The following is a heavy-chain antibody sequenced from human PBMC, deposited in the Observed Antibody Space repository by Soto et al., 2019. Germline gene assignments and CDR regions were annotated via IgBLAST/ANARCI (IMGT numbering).Heavy chain of an antibody. CDR3: TSLYYGH. Sequence: PGGSLRLSCAASEFTFANAWISWVRQAPGKGLEWVGRIKSKADGGTTDYAAPVKGRFPISRDESQNTLYLQMNSLKTEDTAVYYCTSLYYGHWGQGTLVTVSS. J-gene: IGHJ4*02. V-gene: IGHV3-15*01. D-gene: IGHD4-17*01. CDR1: EFTFANAW. CDR2: IKSKADGGTT.